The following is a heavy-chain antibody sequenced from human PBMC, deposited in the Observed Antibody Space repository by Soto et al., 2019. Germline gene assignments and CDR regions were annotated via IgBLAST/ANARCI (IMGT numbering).Heavy chain of an antibody. CDR1: GFTFNGHW. Sequence: PGGSLRLSCAVSGFTFNGHWMSWVRQTPGKGLEWVANINQGSSEKYYVDSVKGRFTISRDNAKNSLYLQMNTLRADDTAVYYCVRDHPTVGLYFDYWGQGTLVTVSS. V-gene: IGHV3-7*01. CDR3: VRDHPTVGLYFDY. CDR2: INQGSSEK. J-gene: IGHJ4*02. D-gene: IGHD4-4*01.